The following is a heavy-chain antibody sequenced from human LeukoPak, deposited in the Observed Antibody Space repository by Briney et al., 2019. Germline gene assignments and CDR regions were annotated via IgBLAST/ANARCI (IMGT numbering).Heavy chain of an antibody. D-gene: IGHD4-11*01. V-gene: IGHV3-66*01. CDR3: ARSYSNHLFGMDV. CDR1: GFTVSSYY. CDR2: IYSGGST. J-gene: IGHJ6*02. Sequence: GSLRLSCAASGFTVSSYYMTWVRQAPGKGLEWVSVIYSGGSTYYADSVKGRVAISRDNSNNTVFLQMNIVRAEDTAVYYCARSYSNHLFGMDVWGQGTTVTVSS.